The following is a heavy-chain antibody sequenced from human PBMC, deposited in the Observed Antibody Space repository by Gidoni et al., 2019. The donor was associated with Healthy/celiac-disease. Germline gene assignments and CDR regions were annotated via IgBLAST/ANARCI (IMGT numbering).Heavy chain of an antibody. CDR2: ISSSSSYI. V-gene: IGHV3-21*01. CDR1: GFTFSSYS. Sequence: EVQLVESGGGLVKPGGSLRLSCAASGFTFSSYSMNWVRQAPGKGLEWVSSISSSSSYIYYADSVKGRFTISRDNAKNSLYLQMNSLRAEDTAVYYCARARTQSGAFDIWGQGTMVTVSS. J-gene: IGHJ3*02. CDR3: ARARTQSGAFDI.